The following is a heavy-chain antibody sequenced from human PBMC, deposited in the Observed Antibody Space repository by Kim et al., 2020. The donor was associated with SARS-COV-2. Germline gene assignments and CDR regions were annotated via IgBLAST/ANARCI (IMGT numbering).Heavy chain of an antibody. Sequence: GGSLRLSCSASGFTFSSYAMHWVRQAPGKGLEYVSAISSNGGSTYYADSVKGRFTISRDNSKNTLYLQMSSLRAEDTAVYYCVKDGNSSGWFWYYYYGMDVWGQGTTVTVSS. CDR2: ISSNGGST. CDR3: VKDGNSSGWFWYYYYGMDV. D-gene: IGHD6-19*01. J-gene: IGHJ6*02. V-gene: IGHV3-64D*09. CDR1: GFTFSSYA.